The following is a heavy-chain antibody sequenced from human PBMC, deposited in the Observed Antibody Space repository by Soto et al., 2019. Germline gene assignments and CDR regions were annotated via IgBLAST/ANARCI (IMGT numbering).Heavy chain of an antibody. Sequence: PSETLSLTCTVSGGSISSYYWSWIRQPPGKGLEWIGYIYYSGSTNYNPSLKSRVTISVDTSKNQFSLKLSSVTAADTAVYYCAGKRPLWFGELHTPNWFDPWGQGTLVTVSS. J-gene: IGHJ5*02. CDR2: IYYSGST. CDR1: GGSISSYY. D-gene: IGHD3-10*01. V-gene: IGHV4-59*01. CDR3: AGKRPLWFGELHTPNWFDP.